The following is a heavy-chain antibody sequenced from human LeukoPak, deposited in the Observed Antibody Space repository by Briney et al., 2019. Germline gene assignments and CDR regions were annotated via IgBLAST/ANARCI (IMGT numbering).Heavy chain of an antibody. D-gene: IGHD3-3*01. CDR3: ARRRVTIFGVVISAWFDP. CDR1: GGSFSGYY. V-gene: IGHV4-34*01. J-gene: IGHJ5*02. CDR2: INHSGST. Sequence: RTSETLSLTCAVYGGSFSGYYWSWIRQPPGKGLEWIGEINHSGSTNYNPSLKSRVTISVDTSKNQFSLKLSSVTAADAAVYYCARRRVTIFGVVISAWFDPWGQGTLVTVSS.